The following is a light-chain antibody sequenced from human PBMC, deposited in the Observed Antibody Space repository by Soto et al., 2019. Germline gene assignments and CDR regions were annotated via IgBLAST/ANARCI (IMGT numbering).Light chain of an antibody. CDR1: SSDVGNYND. CDR3: TSPTPGSLYV. J-gene: IGLJ1*01. Sequence: QSALTQPASVSGSPGQSITISCTGTSSDVGNYNDVSWHQQYPGRVPKLLIYMVSNRPSGVSNRFSGSKSGNTASLTISGLQAEDEADYFCTSPTPGSLYVFGTGTKLTVL. V-gene: IGLV2-14*01. CDR2: MVS.